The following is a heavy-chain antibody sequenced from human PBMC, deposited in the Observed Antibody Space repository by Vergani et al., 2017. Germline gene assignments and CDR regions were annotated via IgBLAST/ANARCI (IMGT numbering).Heavy chain of an antibody. CDR1: GITFWKFG. CDR3: GRVTYYYGSGSYPPDY. J-gene: IGHJ4*02. D-gene: IGHD3-10*01. CDR2: ISWNSGAV. V-gene: IGHV3-9*01. Sequence: EVDLVESGGGLAQPGGSLRLSCEASGITFWKFGMHWVRQGPGKGLEWVSGISWNSGAVDYADSVRGRFTISRDNAKNSLYLQMNSLRAEDTALYYCGRVTYYYGSGSYPPDYWGQGTLVTVSS.